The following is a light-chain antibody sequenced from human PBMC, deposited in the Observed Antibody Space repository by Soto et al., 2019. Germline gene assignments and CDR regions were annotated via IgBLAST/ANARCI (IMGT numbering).Light chain of an antibody. CDR1: QSISSW. J-gene: IGKJ1*01. Sequence: GDRGTITCRARQSISSWVAWYQQKPGKPPKLLIYDASSLESGVPSRFSGSGSGTEFTLTISSLQPDDFATYYCQQYNSYSTWTFGQGTKVEIK. CDR3: QQYNSYSTWT. CDR2: DAS. V-gene: IGKV1-5*01.